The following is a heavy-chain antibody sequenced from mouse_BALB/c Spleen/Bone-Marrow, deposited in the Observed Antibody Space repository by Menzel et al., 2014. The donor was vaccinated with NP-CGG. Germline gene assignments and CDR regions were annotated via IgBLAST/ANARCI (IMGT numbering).Heavy chain of an antibody. Sequence: QAQLKQSGAELARPGASVKLSCKVSGYTFTDYYINWVKQTTGQGLEWIGEIYPRSDNTYYNEKFKGKATLTADKSSSTAYLQLSSLTSEDSAVYFCARDWDYYAMDYWGQGTSVTVSS. D-gene: IGHD4-1*01. J-gene: IGHJ4*01. CDR2: IYPRSDNT. V-gene: IGHV1-77*01. CDR1: GYTFTDYY. CDR3: ARDWDYYAMDY.